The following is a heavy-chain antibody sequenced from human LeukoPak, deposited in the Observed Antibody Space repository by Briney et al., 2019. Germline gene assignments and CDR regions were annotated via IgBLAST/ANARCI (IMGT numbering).Heavy chain of an antibody. CDR3: AKEEWLGKMNYFDH. Sequence: GGSLRLSCAASGFTVSSNYMSWVRQAPGKGLEWVSVIYSGGSTYYADSVKGRFTISRDNSKNTLYLQMNSLRAEDTAVYYCAKEEWLGKMNYFDHWGQGTLVTVSS. D-gene: IGHD6-19*01. CDR2: IYSGGST. CDR1: GFTVSSNY. J-gene: IGHJ4*02. V-gene: IGHV3-53*01.